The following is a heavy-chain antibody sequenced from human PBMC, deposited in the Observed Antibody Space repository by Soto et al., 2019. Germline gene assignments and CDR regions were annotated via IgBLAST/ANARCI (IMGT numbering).Heavy chain of an antibody. J-gene: IGHJ6*02. CDR1: GYSLTSYW. CDR2: IDPSDSYT. D-gene: IGHD6-19*01. V-gene: IGHV5-10-1*01. Sequence: PGESLKISCKGSGYSLTSYWISWVRQMPGKGLEWMGRIDPSDSYTNYSPSFQGHVTISADKSISTAYLQWSSLKASDTAMYYCARHVVAVAGTTLYYYYGMDVWGQGTTVTVSS. CDR3: ARHVVAVAGTTLYYYYGMDV.